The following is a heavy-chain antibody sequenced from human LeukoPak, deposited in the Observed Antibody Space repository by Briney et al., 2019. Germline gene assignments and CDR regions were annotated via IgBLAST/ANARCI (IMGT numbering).Heavy chain of an antibody. CDR1: GFTFSSYS. J-gene: IGHJ5*02. CDR2: ISSSSSYI. Sequence: GGSLRLSCAASGFTFSSYSMNWVRQAPGKGLEWVSSISSSSSYIYYADSVKGRFIISRDNSKNTVYLQMNSLRVEDTAVYYCAREGTDYGDYKNWFDPWGQGTLVTVSS. V-gene: IGHV3-21*01. CDR3: AREGTDYGDYKNWFDP. D-gene: IGHD4-17*01.